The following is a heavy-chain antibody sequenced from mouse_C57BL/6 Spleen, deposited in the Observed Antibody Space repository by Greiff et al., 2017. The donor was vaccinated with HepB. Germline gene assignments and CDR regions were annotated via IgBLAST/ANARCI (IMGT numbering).Heavy chain of an antibody. CDR1: GFTFSDYG. Sequence: VESGGGLVKPGGSLKLSCAASGFTFSDYGMHWVRQAPEKGLEWVAYISSGSSTIYYADTVKGRFTISRDNAKNTLFLQMTSLRSEDTAMYYCARNPHYYGSSFGYYAMDYWGQGTSVTVSS. CDR3: ARNPHYYGSSFGYYAMDY. V-gene: IGHV5-17*01. J-gene: IGHJ4*01. CDR2: ISSGSSTI. D-gene: IGHD1-1*01.